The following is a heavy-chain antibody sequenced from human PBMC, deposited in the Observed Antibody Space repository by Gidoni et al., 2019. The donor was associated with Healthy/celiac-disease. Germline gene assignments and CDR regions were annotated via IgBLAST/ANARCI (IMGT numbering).Heavy chain of an antibody. CDR1: GSGFTTYW. V-gene: IGHV5-51*01. J-gene: IGHJ2*01. CDR3: ARHLAVAGSVENWYFDL. D-gene: IGHD6-19*01. Sequence: EVQLVQSGAAVTEPGESLTLSCKGSGSGFTTYWIGWVLQMPGKGLAWMGIIYPGDSDTRYSPSFQGQVTISADKSISTAYLQWSSLKASDTAMYYCARHLAVAGSVENWYFDLWGRGTLVTVSS. CDR2: IYPGDSDT.